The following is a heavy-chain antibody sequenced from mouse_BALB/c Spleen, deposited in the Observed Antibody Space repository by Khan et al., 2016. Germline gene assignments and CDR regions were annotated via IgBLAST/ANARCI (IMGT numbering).Heavy chain of an antibody. CDR3: ASYYDYDGGFAY. CDR1: GFSLTGFS. J-gene: IGHJ3*01. V-gene: IGHV2-6-7*01. CDR2: IWGDGST. Sequence: VQLQESGPGLVAPSQSLSITCTVSGFSLTGFSVNWVRQPPGKGLEWLGVIWGDGSTDYNSALTSRLSFSKDDSKSQVFLKMNSLQTDDTARYFCASYYDYDGGFAYWGQGTLVTVSA. D-gene: IGHD2-4*01.